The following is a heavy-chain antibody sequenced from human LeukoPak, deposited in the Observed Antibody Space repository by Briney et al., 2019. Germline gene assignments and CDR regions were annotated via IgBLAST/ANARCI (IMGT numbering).Heavy chain of an antibody. D-gene: IGHD5-12*01. CDR1: GFTFSGYA. Sequence: GGSLRLSCAASGFTFSGYAMNWVRQAPGKGLEWVSSMSSSSSYIYYADSVKGRFTISRDNAKNSLYLQMNSLRAEDTAVYYCARGLGGYDQFFDYWGQGTLVTVSS. CDR2: MSSSSSYI. CDR3: ARGLGGYDQFFDY. J-gene: IGHJ4*02. V-gene: IGHV3-21*01.